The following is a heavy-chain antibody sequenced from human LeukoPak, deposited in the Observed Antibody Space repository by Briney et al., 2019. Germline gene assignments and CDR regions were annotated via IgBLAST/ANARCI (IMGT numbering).Heavy chain of an antibody. CDR1: GFTFSDYY. V-gene: IGHV3-11*01. CDR2: ISNSGYTI. J-gene: IGHJ4*02. Sequence: GGSLRLSCAASGFTFSDYYMSWIRQAPGKGLEWVSYISNSGYTIYYADSVKGRFTISRDNAKNSLYLQMNSLRAEDTAVYYCARAYCGGDCYNGGYYFDYWGQGTLVTVSS. CDR3: ARAYCGGDCYNGGYYFDY. D-gene: IGHD2-21*02.